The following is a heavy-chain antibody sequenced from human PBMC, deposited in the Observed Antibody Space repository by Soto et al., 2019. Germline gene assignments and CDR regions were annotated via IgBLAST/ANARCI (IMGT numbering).Heavy chain of an antibody. CDR1: GVSFTSNNW. CDR3: ASRDPETSVDY. D-gene: IGHD1-26*01. V-gene: IGHV4-4*02. J-gene: IGHJ4*02. CDR2: IYRTGST. Sequence: SETLSLTCAVSGVSFTSNNWWTWVRQPPGQGLEWIGVIYRTGSTNYNPSLKSRVTISLDKSENQFSLKGTSLTAADTAVYYCASRDPETSVDYWGQGTLVTVSS.